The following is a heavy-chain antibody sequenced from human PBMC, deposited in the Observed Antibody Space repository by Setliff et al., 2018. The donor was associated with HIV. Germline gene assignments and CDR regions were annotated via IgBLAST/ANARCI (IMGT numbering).Heavy chain of an antibody. CDR3: ASLSSGSDWYFDL. V-gene: IGHV4-34*01. CDR1: GGSFSGYY. J-gene: IGHJ2*01. D-gene: IGHD3-22*01. CDR2: INHSGSS. Sequence: SETLSLTCSVFGGSFSGYYWSWIRQLPGKELEWIGEINHSGSSKYNPSLQSRVTISVDTSKNHFSLKLSSVTAADTAVYYCASLSSGSDWYFDLWGRGTLVTVSS.